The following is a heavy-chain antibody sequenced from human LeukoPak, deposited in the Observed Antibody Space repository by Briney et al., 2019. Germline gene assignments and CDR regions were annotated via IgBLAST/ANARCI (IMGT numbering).Heavy chain of an antibody. V-gene: IGHV3-21*01. J-gene: IGHJ6*02. CDR2: ISSSSSYI. CDR3: ARGGQYCSSTICYYYAMDV. CDR1: GFTFSSYS. D-gene: IGHD2-2*01. Sequence: RGSLRLSCAASGFTFSSYSMNWVRQAPGKGLEWVSSISSSSSYIYYADSVKGRFTISRDNAKNSLYLQMNSLRAEDMAVYYCARGGQYCSSTICYYYAMDVWGQGATVTVSS.